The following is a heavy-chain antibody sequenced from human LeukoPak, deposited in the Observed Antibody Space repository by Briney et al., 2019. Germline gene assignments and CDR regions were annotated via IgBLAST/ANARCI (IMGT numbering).Heavy chain of an antibody. Sequence: SQTLSLTCTVSGGSISSGDYYWSWIRQPPGKGLEWIGYIYYSGITYYNPSLKSRITISVDTPKNQFSLKLSSVTAADTAVYYCARGGYSGSYPLYYYYGMDVWGQGTTVTVSS. V-gene: IGHV4-30-4*01. CDR1: GGSISSGDYY. CDR3: ARGGYSGSYPLYYYYGMDV. D-gene: IGHD1-26*01. J-gene: IGHJ6*02. CDR2: IYYSGIT.